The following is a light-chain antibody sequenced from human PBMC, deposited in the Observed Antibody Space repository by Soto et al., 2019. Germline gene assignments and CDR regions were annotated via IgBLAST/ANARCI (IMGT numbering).Light chain of an antibody. CDR3: QQRSNWPGFT. CDR2: GAS. V-gene: IGKV3-15*01. CDR1: QSVSSN. J-gene: IGKJ3*01. Sequence: EIVMTQSPATLSVSPGERATLSCRASQSVSSNLAWYQQKPGQAPRLLIYGASTRATGIPDRFSGSGSGTDFTLTISRLEPEDFAVYYCQQRSNWPGFTFGPGTKVDIK.